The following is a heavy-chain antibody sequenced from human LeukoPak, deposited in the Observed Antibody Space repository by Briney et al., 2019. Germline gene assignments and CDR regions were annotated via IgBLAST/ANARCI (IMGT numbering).Heavy chain of an antibody. Sequence: ASVKVSCKASGYTFRSYAISWGRQAPGQGLGWMGWISAYNGNRNYAQKLQGRVTMTTDTSTSTAYMELRSLRSDDTAVYYCARLIPQVVVPGAVDYWGQGTLVTVSS. CDR2: ISAYNGNR. D-gene: IGHD2-2*01. CDR3: ARLIPQVVVPGAVDY. CDR1: GYTFRSYA. V-gene: IGHV1-18*01. J-gene: IGHJ4*02.